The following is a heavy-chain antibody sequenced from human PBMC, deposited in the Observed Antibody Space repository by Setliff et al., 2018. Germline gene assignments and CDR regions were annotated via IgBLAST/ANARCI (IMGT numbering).Heavy chain of an antibody. CDR2: XXXXXXX. V-gene: IGHV4-34*01. J-gene: IGHJ4*02. CDR3: ARGYGYSSGWYRVYFDY. D-gene: IGHD6-19*01. Sequence: PSETLSLTCAVYGGSFXGYYWSWIRQPPGXXXXXXXXXXXXXXXXXXPXXXXXXXISVDXSKNQFSLKLSSVTAADTAVYYCARGYGYSSGWYRVYFDYWGQGTLVTVSS. CDR1: GGSFXGYY.